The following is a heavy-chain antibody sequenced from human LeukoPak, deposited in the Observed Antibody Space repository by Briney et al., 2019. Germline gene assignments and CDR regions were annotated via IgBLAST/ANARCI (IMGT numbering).Heavy chain of an antibody. Sequence: SETLSLTCTVSGGSISSYYWSWIRQPPGKGLEWIGYIYYSGSTNYNPSLKSRVTISVDTSKNQFSLELSSVTAADTAVYYCARLYCSSTSCHYNWFDPWVQGTLVTVSS. CDR2: IYYSGST. V-gene: IGHV4-59*01. D-gene: IGHD2-2*01. J-gene: IGHJ5*02. CDR3: ARLYCSSTSCHYNWFDP. CDR1: GGSISSYY.